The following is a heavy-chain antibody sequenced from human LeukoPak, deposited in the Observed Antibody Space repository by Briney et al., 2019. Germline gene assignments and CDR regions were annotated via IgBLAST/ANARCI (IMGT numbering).Heavy chain of an antibody. CDR2: ISGYNGVT. CDR3: GRDQAVGATAGTFDY. V-gene: IGHV1-18*01. J-gene: IGHJ4*02. CDR1: GYTFTSFG. Sequence: ASVKVSCKASGYTFTSFGISWVRQAPGRGLEWMGWISGYNGVTNYAQRFQGRVTMTTDTSTSTAYMELGSLRSDDTAVFYCGRDQAVGATAGTFDYWGQGTLVTVSS. D-gene: IGHD1-26*01.